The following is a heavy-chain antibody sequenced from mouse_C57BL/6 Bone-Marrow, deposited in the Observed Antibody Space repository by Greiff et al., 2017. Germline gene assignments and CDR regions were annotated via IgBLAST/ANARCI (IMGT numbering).Heavy chain of an antibody. CDR1: GYTFTSYW. V-gene: IGHV1-55*01. J-gene: IGHJ3*01. Sequence: VKLQQPGAELVKPGASVKMSCKASGYTFTSYWITWVKQRPGQGLEWIGDIYPGSGSTNYNEKFKSKATLTVDPSSSTSYMQTSSLKSEDSAVYCWARMRDQFDAGFAYWGQGTLVTVSA. CDR3: ARMRDQFDAGFAY. CDR2: IYPGSGST.